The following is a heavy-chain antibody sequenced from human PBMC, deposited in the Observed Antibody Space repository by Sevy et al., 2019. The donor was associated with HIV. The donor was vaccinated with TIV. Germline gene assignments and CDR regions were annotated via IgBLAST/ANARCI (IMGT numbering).Heavy chain of an antibody. D-gene: IGHD3-10*01. CDR1: GFTFSSYG. CDR3: AKDKGYYGSGSSNWFDP. V-gene: IGHV3-30*02. J-gene: IGHJ5*02. CDR2: IRYDGSDK. Sequence: GGSLRLSCPASGFTFSSYGMHWVRQAPGKGLEWVAFIRYDGSDKYYADSVKGRFTISRDNSKNTLYLQMNSLRAEDTAVYSCAKDKGYYGSGSSNWFDPWGQGTLVTVSS.